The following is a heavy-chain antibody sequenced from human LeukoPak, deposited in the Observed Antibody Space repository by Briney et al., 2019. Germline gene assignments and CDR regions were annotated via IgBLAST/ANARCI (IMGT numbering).Heavy chain of an antibody. CDR2: IYPSDSDT. Sequence: GESLKISCKGSGYSFTSYWIAWVRQMPGKGLEWMGFIYPSDSDTRYSPSFQGQVTMSADKSISTAYLQWSSLKASDTAMYYCGRSKYSTSWQYYFDYWGQGTLVTVSS. CDR3: GRSKYSTSWQYYFDY. CDR1: GYSFTSYW. J-gene: IGHJ4*02. V-gene: IGHV5-51*01. D-gene: IGHD6-13*01.